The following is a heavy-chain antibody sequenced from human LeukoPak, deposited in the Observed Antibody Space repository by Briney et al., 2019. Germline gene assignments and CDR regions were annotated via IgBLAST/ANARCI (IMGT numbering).Heavy chain of an antibody. CDR2: IYPGDSDT. D-gene: IGHD6-19*01. CDR1: GYSFTSYW. J-gene: IGHJ4*02. V-gene: IGHV5-51*01. CDR3: ARRSYSSGWYHFDY. Sequence: GESLKISFKGSGYSFTSYWIGWVRQMPGKGLELMGIIYPGDSDTRYSPSFQGQVTISADKSISTAYLQWSSLKASDTAMYYCARRSYSSGWYHFDYWGQGTLVTVSS.